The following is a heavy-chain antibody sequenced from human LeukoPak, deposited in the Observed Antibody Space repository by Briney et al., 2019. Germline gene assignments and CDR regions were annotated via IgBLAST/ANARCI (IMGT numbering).Heavy chain of an antibody. CDR1: GYTFTGYY. D-gene: IGHD3-22*01. V-gene: IGHV1-2*02. J-gene: IGHJ5*02. CDR2: INPNSDGT. CDR3: ARVGLPLYYYDSSGYYPPGNWFDP. Sequence: ASVKVSCKASGYTFTGYYMHWLRQAPGQGLEWMGWINPNSDGTNYAQKFQGRVTMTRDTSISTAYMELSRLRSDDTAVYYCARVGLPLYYYDSSGYYPPGNWFDPWGQGTLVTVSS.